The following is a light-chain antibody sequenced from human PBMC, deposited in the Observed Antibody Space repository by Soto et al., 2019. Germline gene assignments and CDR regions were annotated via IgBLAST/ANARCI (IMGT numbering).Light chain of an antibody. CDR1: QGISRY. V-gene: IGKV1-9*01. Sequence: DIQLTQSPSFLSASAGDRVTITCRANQGISRYLAWYQQKPGKAPKLLIFAASTLHSGVPSRFSGSGSGTEFTLTISSLQPEDFATYYCQHLHSYPPTFGGGTKVEIK. CDR3: QHLHSYPPT. J-gene: IGKJ4*01. CDR2: AAS.